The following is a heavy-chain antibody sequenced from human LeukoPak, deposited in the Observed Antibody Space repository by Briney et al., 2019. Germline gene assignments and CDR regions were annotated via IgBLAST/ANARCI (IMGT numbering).Heavy chain of an antibody. CDR1: GFTFSSYA. CDR2: ISGSGGSI. V-gene: IGHV3-23*01. Sequence: GGSLRLSCAASGFTFSSYAMSWVRQAPGKGLEWVSAISGSGGSIYYADSVKGRFTISRDNSKNTLYLQMNSLRAEDTAIYYCAKDRCSGGSCPPIYWGQGTLVTVSS. J-gene: IGHJ4*02. CDR3: AKDRCSGGSCPPIY. D-gene: IGHD2-15*01.